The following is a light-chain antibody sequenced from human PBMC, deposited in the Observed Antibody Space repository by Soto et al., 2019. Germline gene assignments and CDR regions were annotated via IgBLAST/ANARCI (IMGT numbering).Light chain of an antibody. CDR1: QNIITY. CDR2: AAS. Sequence: DVQLTQSPSSLSVFVGDSVTVTCRASQNIITYLHWYHQKPGEAPTLLINAASTLQSGVPSRFSGSGSGTDFTLTINSLQPEDVGTYYCQQSYSNPTFGHGTTVEIK. J-gene: IGKJ1*01. CDR3: QQSYSNPT. V-gene: IGKV1-39*01.